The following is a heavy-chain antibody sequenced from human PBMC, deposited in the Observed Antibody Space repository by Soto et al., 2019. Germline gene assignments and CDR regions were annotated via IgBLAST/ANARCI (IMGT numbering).Heavy chain of an antibody. J-gene: IGHJ6*02. CDR1: GYTFTGYY. CDR2: INPNSGGT. V-gene: IGHV1-2*04. Sequence: GXSVKVSFNASGYTFTGYYMHWVRQSPGQGLEWMGWINPNSGGTNYAQKFQGWVTMTRDTSISTAYMELSRLRSDDTVVYYCAREVVVIPYYYGMDVWGQGTTVTVSS. D-gene: IGHD3-22*01. CDR3: AREVVVIPYYYGMDV.